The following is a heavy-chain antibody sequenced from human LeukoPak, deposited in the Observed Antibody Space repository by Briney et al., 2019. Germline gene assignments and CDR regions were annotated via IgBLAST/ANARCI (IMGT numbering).Heavy chain of an antibody. Sequence: ASVKVSCKASGYTFTSYYMHWVRQAPGQGLEWMGIINPSGGSTSYAQKFQGRVTITRNTSISTAYMELSSLRSEDTAVYYCARGLRYYDFWSGYYGPNYFDYWGQGTLVTVSS. D-gene: IGHD3-3*01. CDR2: INPSGGST. J-gene: IGHJ4*02. V-gene: IGHV1-46*01. CDR3: ARGLRYYDFWSGYYGPNYFDY. CDR1: GYTFTSYY.